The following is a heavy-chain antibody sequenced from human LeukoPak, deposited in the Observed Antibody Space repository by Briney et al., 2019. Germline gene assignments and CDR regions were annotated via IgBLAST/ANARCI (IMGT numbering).Heavy chain of an antibody. J-gene: IGHJ5*02. V-gene: IGHV3-30-3*01. Sequence: GGSLRLSCAASGFTFSSYAMHWVRQAPGKGLEWVAVISCDGSNKYYADSVKGRFTISRDNSKNTLYLQMNSLRAEDTAVYYCARDISPYYYDSWFDPWGQGTLVTVSS. D-gene: IGHD3-22*01. CDR1: GFTFSSYA. CDR2: ISCDGSNK. CDR3: ARDISPYYYDSWFDP.